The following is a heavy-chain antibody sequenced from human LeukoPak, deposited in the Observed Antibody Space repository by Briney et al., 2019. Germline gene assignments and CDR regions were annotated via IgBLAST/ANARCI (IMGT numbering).Heavy chain of an antibody. J-gene: IGHJ4*02. D-gene: IGHD6-13*01. Sequence: GGSLRLSCAASGFAFSSYWMHWVRQAPGKGLLWVSRINSDGSSTSYADSVKGRFTISRDNAKNTLYLQMSSLRAEDTAVYYCARRIAAAAAPYYFDYWGQGTLVTVSS. CDR3: ARRIAAAAAPYYFDY. CDR2: INSDGSST. CDR1: GFAFSSYW. V-gene: IGHV3-74*01.